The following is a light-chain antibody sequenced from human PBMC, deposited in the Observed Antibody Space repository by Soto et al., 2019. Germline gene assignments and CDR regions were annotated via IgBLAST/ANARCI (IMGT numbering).Light chain of an antibody. CDR3: HQYHNWPPA. J-gene: IGKJ4*01. CDR1: HSVRSN. CDR2: DAS. Sequence: EILMTQSPASLSVSPGERATLPCRASHSVRSNLAWYQQKPGQAPRLLIYDASTRATGIPARFSGSGSGTVFSLTISSLQSEDFAIYVCHQYHNWPPAFGGGTKVEI. V-gene: IGKV3-15*01.